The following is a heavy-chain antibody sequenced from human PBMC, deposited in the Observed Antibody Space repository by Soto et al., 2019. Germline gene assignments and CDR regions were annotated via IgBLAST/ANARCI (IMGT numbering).Heavy chain of an antibody. Sequence: ASVKVSCKASGYTFTSYAISWVRQAPGQELEWMGWISAYNGNTNYAQKLQGRVTINPDTSKNQFSLQLNSVTPEDTAVYYCARLVGNSWLDSWGQGTPVTVSS. CDR2: ISAYNGNT. J-gene: IGHJ5*01. D-gene: IGHD2-15*01. V-gene: IGHV1-18*01. CDR3: ARLVGNSWLDS. CDR1: GYTFTSYA.